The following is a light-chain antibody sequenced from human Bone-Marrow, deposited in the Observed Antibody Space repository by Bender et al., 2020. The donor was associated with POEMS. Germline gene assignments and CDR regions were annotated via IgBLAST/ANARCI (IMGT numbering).Light chain of an antibody. V-gene: IGLV2-23*01. CDR1: SSDVGSYNL. Sequence: QSALTQPASVSGSPGQSITISCTGTSSDVGSYNLVSWYQHHPGRAPKLLIYEASKRPSGVSDRFSGCKSGNTASLTISGLQAEEEADFYCCAYAGSGILVFGGGTKVTVV. CDR2: EAS. CDR3: CAYAGSGILV. J-gene: IGLJ3*02.